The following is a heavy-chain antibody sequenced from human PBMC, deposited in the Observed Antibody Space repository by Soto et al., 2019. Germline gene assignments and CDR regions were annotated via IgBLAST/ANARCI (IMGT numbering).Heavy chain of an antibody. J-gene: IGHJ5*02. CDR1: GGSISSSSYY. Sequence: PSETLSLTCTVSGGSISSSSYYWGWIRQPPGKGLEWIGSIYYSGSTYYNPSLKSRVTISVDTSKNQFSLKLSSVTAADTAVYYCAKDPFPVPAMVPNWFDPWGQGTLVTVSS. D-gene: IGHD5-18*01. CDR2: IYYSGST. V-gene: IGHV4-39*02. CDR3: AKDPFPVPAMVPNWFDP.